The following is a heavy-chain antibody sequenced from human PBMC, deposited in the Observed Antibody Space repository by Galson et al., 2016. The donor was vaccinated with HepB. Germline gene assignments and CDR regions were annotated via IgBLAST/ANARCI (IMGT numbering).Heavy chain of an antibody. CDR1: GDSISSYY. Sequence: SETLSLTCAVSGDSISSYYWNWIRQPPGKGLEWIGYIYYSGSTKYNPSLKGRVSISVASSKKQFSLKLSSVTAADTAVYYCARSYDSSGYSGYWGQGTLVTVSS. V-gene: IGHV4-59*01. CDR3: ARSYDSSGYSGY. D-gene: IGHD3-22*01. J-gene: IGHJ4*02. CDR2: IYYSGST.